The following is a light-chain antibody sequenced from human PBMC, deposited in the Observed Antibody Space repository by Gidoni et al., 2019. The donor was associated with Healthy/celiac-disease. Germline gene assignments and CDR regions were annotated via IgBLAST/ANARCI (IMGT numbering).Light chain of an antibody. Sequence: SYELTQPPSVYVSPGQTARITCSGDALPKQYANWYQQKPGQAPVLVVYKDSERPSGIPERFSGSSSGTTVTLTISGVQAEDEADYYCQSADSSGTYVVVGGGTKLTVL. CDR3: QSADSSGTYVV. J-gene: IGLJ2*01. V-gene: IGLV3-25*03. CDR2: KDS. CDR1: ALPKQY.